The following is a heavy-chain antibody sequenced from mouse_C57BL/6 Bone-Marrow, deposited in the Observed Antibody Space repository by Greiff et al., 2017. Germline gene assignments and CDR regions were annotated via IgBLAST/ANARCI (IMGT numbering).Heavy chain of an antibody. D-gene: IGHD2-12*01. CDR3: SRAYDISGFAY. CDR2: IHPNSGST. J-gene: IGHJ3*01. V-gene: IGHV1-64*01. Sequence: VQLQQSGAELVKPGASVKLSCKASGYTFTSYWMHWVKQRPGQGLEWIGMIHPNSGSTNYNEKFKSKATLTVDKSSSTAYMQLSSLTSSDSAVYYCSRAYDISGFAYWCQGNLVTVSA. CDR1: GYTFTSYW.